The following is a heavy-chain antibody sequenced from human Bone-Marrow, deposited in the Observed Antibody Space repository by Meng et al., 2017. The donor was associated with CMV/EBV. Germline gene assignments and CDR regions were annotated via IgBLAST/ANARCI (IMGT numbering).Heavy chain of an antibody. Sequence: GESLKISCAASGFTFSSYWMSWVRQAPGKGLEWVANIKQDGSEKYYVGSVKGRFTISRYNAKNALYLQMNSLRAEDTAVYLCARDRSWGDYGWFDPWGQGTLVTVSS. CDR3: ARDRSWGDYGWFDP. CDR2: IKQDGSEK. CDR1: GFTFSSYW. D-gene: IGHD3-16*01. J-gene: IGHJ5*02. V-gene: IGHV3-7*01.